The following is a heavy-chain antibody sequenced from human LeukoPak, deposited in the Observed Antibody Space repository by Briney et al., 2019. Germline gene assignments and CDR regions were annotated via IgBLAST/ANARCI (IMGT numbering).Heavy chain of an antibody. CDR1: GYTFTSYY. CDR2: INPSGGST. CDR3: ARDPAPRGADYYGSGSYFGAGDY. V-gene: IGHV1-46*01. D-gene: IGHD3-10*01. J-gene: IGHJ4*02. Sequence: ASVKVSCKASGYTFTSYYMHWVRQAPGQGLEWIGIINPSGGSTSYAQKFQGRVTMTRDTSTSTVYMELSSLRSEDTAVYYCARDPAPRGADYYGSGSYFGAGDYWGQGTLVTVSS.